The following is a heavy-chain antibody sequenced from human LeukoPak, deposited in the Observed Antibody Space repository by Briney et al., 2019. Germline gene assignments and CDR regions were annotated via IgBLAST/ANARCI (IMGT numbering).Heavy chain of an antibody. CDR2: IYYSGST. CDR1: GGSISSYY. J-gene: IGHJ6*02. D-gene: IGHD4-11*01. CDR3: ASYSNYGPYYYYGMDV. V-gene: IGHV4-59*12. Sequence: SEALSLTCTVSGGSISSYYWSWIRQPPGKGLEWIGYIYYSGSTNYNPSLKSRVTISVDTSKNQFSLKLSSVTAADTAVYYCASYSNYGPYYYYGMDVWGQGTTVTVSS.